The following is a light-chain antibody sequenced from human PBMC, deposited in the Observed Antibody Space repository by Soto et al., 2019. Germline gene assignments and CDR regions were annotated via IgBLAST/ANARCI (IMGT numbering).Light chain of an antibody. CDR1: SSDVGGYNY. CDR3: SSYRASSTTPYV. V-gene: IGLV2-14*03. J-gene: IGLJ1*01. Sequence: QSVLTQPASLSGSPGQSITISCTGTSSDVGGYNYVSGYQQHTGKGPKLMIYDVSNRPSGVSNRFSGSKSGNTASLTISVLQAEDEADYYCSSYRASSTTPYVFGTGTKVTVL. CDR2: DVS.